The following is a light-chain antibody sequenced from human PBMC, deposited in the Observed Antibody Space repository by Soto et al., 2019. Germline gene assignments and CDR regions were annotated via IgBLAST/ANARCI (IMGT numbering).Light chain of an antibody. CDR2: EVT. CDR3: SSYAGSNNFVV. CDR1: SSDVGGYNY. Sequence: QSALTQPPSASGSPGQSVTISCTGISSDVGGYNYVSWYQQRPGKAPKLMIYEVTQRPSGVPDRFSGSKSGNTASLTVSGLQAEDEADYYCSSYAGSNNFVVFGGGTKLTVL. J-gene: IGLJ2*01. V-gene: IGLV2-8*01.